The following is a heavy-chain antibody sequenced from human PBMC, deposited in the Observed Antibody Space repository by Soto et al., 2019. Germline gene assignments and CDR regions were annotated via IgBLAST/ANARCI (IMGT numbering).Heavy chain of an antibody. J-gene: IGHJ6*02. D-gene: IGHD3-3*01. CDR1: GYTFTSYG. V-gene: IGHV1-18*04. CDR2: ISAYNGNT. CDR3: ARSHYYDFWSGYYYGMDV. Sequence: QVQLVQSGAEVKKPGASVKVSCKASGYTFTSYGISWVRQAPGQGLEWMGWISAYNGNTNYAQKLQGRVTMTTDTSTSTAYMELRSRRSDDTAVYYCARSHYYDFWSGYYYGMDVWGQGTTVTVSS.